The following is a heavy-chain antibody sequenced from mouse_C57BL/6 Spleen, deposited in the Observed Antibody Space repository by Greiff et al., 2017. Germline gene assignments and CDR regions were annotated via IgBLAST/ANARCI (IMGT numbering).Heavy chain of an antibody. D-gene: IGHD1-1*01. CDR2: ISSGGSYT. Sequence: EVKLMESGGDLVKPGGSLKLSCAASGFTFSSYGMSWVRQTPDKRLEWVATISSGGSYTSYPDSVKGRFTISRDNAKNTLYLQMSSLKSEDTAMYDCARGATVNDYYAMDYWGQGTSVTVSS. J-gene: IGHJ4*01. V-gene: IGHV5-6*01. CDR3: ARGATVNDYYAMDY. CDR1: GFTFSSYG.